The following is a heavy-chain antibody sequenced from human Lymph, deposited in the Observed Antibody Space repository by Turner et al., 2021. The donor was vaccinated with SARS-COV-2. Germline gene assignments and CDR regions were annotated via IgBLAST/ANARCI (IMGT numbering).Heavy chain of an antibody. J-gene: IGHJ6*02. Sequence: QVQLVQSGAEVKRPGASVKVSCKASAYIFTGYYMHWVRQAPGQGLEWMGWINPNSGGTNYAQKFQCRVTMTRDTSISTAYMEVSRLRSDDTAVYYCARDTRGDYSYYYDGMDVWGQGTTVTVSS. D-gene: IGHD4-17*01. CDR2: INPNSGGT. V-gene: IGHV1-2*02. CDR1: AYIFTGYY. CDR3: ARDTRGDYSYYYDGMDV.